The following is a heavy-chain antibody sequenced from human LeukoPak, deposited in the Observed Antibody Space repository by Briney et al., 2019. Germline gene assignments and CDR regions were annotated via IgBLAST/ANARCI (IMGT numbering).Heavy chain of an antibody. CDR2: ITGDSGTV. V-gene: IGHV3-48*02. CDR3: ARDYGYYYDSSGRNGNYGMDV. Sequence: GGSLRLSCTASGFIFSSYGMNWVRQAPGKGLEWLAYITGDSGTVYYAGSVKGRVTISRDNAKNSLYLQMNSLRDEDSAVYYCARDYGYYYDSSGRNGNYGMDVWGQGTTVTVSS. J-gene: IGHJ6*02. CDR1: GFIFSSYG. D-gene: IGHD3-22*01.